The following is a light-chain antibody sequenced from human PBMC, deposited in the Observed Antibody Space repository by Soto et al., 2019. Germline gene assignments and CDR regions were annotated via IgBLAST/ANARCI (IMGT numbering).Light chain of an antibody. CDR2: NAS. CDR3: QQYVSSPWA. V-gene: IGKV3-20*01. Sequence: PGERATLSCRASQTVSSGSLAWYQQKPGQAPRLLISNASRRATGIPDRFSGSGSGTDFTLTISRLEPEDFAVYYCQQYVSSPWAFGQGTKVEI. CDR1: QTVSSGS. J-gene: IGKJ1*01.